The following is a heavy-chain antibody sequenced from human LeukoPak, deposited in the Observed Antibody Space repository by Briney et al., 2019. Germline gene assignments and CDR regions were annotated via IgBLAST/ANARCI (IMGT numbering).Heavy chain of an antibody. CDR2: IYNSGST. CDR3: ARDDYYDSSAIFDY. J-gene: IGHJ4*02. Sequence: SETLSLTCTVSGGSISSYYWSWIRQPPGKGLEWIGYIYNSGSTNYNPSLKSRVTISLDTSKHQFSRKLSSVTAADAAVYYCARDDYYDSSAIFDYWGQGTLVTVSS. D-gene: IGHD3-22*01. V-gene: IGHV4-59*01. CDR1: GGSISSYY.